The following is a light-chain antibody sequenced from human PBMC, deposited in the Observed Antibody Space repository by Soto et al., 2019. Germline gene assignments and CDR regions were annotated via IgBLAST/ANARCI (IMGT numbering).Light chain of an antibody. V-gene: IGKV3-15*01. J-gene: IGKJ5*01. Sequence: EIVMTQSPASLSVSPGERVTLSCRASQSVRSELAWYQQKSGQPPRLLIYGASTRATGIPARFSGSGSGTEFTLTISSLQSEDFAVYYCQQRSNWPLITFGQGTRLEIK. CDR3: QQRSNWPLIT. CDR1: QSVRSE. CDR2: GAS.